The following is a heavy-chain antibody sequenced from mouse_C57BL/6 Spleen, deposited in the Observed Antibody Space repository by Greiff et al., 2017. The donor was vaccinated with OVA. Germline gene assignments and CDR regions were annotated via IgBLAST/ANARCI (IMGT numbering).Heavy chain of an antibody. V-gene: IGHV1-15*01. CDR3: TRSISSYSFDY. J-gene: IGHJ2*01. D-gene: IGHD2-10*02. CDR1: GYTFTDYE. CDR2: IDPETGGT. Sequence: VQLQQSGAELVRPGASVTLSCKASGYTFTDYEMHWVKQTPVHGLEWIGAIDPETGGTAYNQKFKGKAILTADKSSSTAYMELRSLTSEDSAVYYCTRSISSYSFDYWGQGTTLTVSS.